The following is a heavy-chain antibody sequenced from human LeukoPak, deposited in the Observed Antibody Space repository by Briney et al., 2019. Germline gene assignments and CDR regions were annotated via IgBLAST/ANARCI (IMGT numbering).Heavy chain of an antibody. Sequence: SGTLSLTCTVSGGSISSGGYYWSWIRQHPGKGLEWIGYIYYSGSTYYNPSLKSRVTISVDTSKNQFSLKLSSVTAADTAVYYCARVGDSSVAFDIWGQGTMVTVSS. V-gene: IGHV4-31*03. D-gene: IGHD3-22*01. CDR3: ARVGDSSVAFDI. CDR1: GGSISSGGYY. J-gene: IGHJ3*02. CDR2: IYYSGST.